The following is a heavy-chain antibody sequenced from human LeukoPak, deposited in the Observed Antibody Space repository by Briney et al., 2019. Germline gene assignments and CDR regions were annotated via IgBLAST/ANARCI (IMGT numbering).Heavy chain of an antibody. CDR3: AKNIGGLDY. Sequence: GGSLRLSCAASGFTFNTYGMTWVRQAPGKGLEWVSGISGSDGSTYHADSVKGRFTISRDNSKNTLYLQMNSLRGEDTAVYYCAKNIGGLDYWGQGTLVTVSS. V-gene: IGHV3-23*01. CDR1: GFTFNTYG. D-gene: IGHD3-10*01. J-gene: IGHJ4*02. CDR2: ISGSDGST.